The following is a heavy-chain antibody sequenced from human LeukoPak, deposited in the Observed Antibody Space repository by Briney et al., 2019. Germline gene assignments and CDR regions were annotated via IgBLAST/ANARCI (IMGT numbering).Heavy chain of an antibody. CDR3: ARAPQIGFSGFDKNY. J-gene: IGHJ4*02. CDR2: INSDGSRI. CDR1: GFTLSDYW. D-gene: IGHD5-12*01. V-gene: IGHV3-74*01. Sequence: GGSLRLSCAASGFTLSDYWMHWVRQAPGKGLVWVSRINSDGSRIIYADSVEGRFTISRDNAKNTVYLQMNSLRADDTAVYFCARAPQIGFSGFDKNYWGQGTLVTVSS.